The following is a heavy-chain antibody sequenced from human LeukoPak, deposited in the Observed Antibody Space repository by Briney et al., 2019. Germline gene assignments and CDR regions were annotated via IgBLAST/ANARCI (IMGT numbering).Heavy chain of an antibody. Sequence: GGSLRLSCAASGFTFSSYAMSWVRQAPGKGPEWVSAISGSGGSTYYADSVKGRFTISRDNSKNTLYLQMNSLRAEDTAVYYCAKGLGYCSSTSCYTGFDAFDIWGQGTMVTVSS. CDR1: GFTFSSYA. V-gene: IGHV3-23*01. D-gene: IGHD2-2*02. CDR3: AKGLGYCSSTSCYTGFDAFDI. CDR2: ISGSGGST. J-gene: IGHJ3*02.